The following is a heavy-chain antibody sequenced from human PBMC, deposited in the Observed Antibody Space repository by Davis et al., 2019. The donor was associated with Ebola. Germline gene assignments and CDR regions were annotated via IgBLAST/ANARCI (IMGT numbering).Heavy chain of an antibody. CDR2: ISSSGSTI. J-gene: IGHJ4*02. V-gene: IGHV3-11*01. CDR1: GGSISSGGYY. Sequence: LSLTCAVSGGSISSGGYYWSWIRQPPGKGLEWVSYISSSGSTIYYADSVKGRFTISRDNAKNSLYLQMNSLRAEDTAVYYFARDTRRDGYHDYWGQGTLVTVSS. D-gene: IGHD5-24*01. CDR3: ARDTRRDGYHDY.